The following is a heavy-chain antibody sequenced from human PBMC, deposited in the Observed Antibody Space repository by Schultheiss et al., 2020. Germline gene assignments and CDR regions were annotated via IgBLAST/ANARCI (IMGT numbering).Heavy chain of an antibody. Sequence: GESLKISCKASGYTFTSYGISWGRQAPGQGLEWMGWISAYNGNTNYAQKLQGRVTMTTDTSTSTAYMELRSLRSDDTAVYYCAGGEGVTGWFDPWGQGTLVTVSS. V-gene: IGHV1-18*01. J-gene: IGHJ5*02. CDR3: AGGEGVTGWFDP. CDR1: GYTFTSYG. D-gene: IGHD2-21*02. CDR2: ISAYNGNT.